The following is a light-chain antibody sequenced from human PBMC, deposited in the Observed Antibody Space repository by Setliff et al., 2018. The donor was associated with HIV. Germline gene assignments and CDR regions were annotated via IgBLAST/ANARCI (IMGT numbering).Light chain of an antibody. CDR3: SSYAITNTLP. J-gene: IGLJ1*01. Sequence: LTQPASVSGSPGRSITISCTGTSSDVGGYNYVSWYQQHPGKAPKLIIYEVRHRPSGVSDRFSGSKSGNTASLTISGLQAEDEADYYCSSYAITNTLPFGTGTKVTVL. V-gene: IGLV2-14*01. CDR1: SSDVGGYNY. CDR2: EVR.